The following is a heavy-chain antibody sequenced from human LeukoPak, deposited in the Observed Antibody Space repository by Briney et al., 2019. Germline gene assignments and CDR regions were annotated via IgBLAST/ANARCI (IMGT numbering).Heavy chain of an antibody. CDR2: IISYNGNT. V-gene: IGHV1-18*01. D-gene: IGHD6-13*01. CDR3: ATDPSGPISWGPNWFDP. J-gene: IGHJ5*02. Sequence: ASVKVSCKASGYTFTSYGISWVRQAPGQGLEWMGYIISYNGNTNYAQKLQGRVTITTDTSTSTAYMELRSLRSEDTAVYYCATDPSGPISWGPNWFDPWGQGTLVTVSS. CDR1: GYTFTSYG.